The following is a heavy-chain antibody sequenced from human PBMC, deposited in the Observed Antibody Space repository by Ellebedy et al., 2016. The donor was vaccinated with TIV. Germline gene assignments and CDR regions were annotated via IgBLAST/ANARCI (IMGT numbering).Heavy chain of an antibody. CDR3: AKGSITTMLTCVDH. V-gene: IGHV3-74*01. J-gene: IGHJ5*02. CDR1: GFTFTGHY. D-gene: IGHD5-18*01. Sequence: GESLKISCRTSGFTFTGHYMNWVRQAPGKGLVWVSRITRDGRTTDYADSVKGRFTISRDNAKNSLYLQMNSLRNEDTALYYCAKGSITTMLTCVDHWGQGTLVTVSS. CDR2: ITRDGRTT.